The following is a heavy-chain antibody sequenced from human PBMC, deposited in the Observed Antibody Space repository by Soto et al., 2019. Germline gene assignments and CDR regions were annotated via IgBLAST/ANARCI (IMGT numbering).Heavy chain of an antibody. CDR3: ASQIYSGYDYELFPFDY. J-gene: IGHJ4*02. CDR1: GYSFTSYW. V-gene: IGHV5-51*01. Sequence: GESLKISCKGSGYSFTSYWIGWVRQMPGKGLEWMGIIYPGDSDTRYSPSFQGQVTISADKSISTAYLQWSSLKASDTAMYYCASQIYSGYDYELFPFDYWGQGTLVTVSS. CDR2: IYPGDSDT. D-gene: IGHD5-12*01.